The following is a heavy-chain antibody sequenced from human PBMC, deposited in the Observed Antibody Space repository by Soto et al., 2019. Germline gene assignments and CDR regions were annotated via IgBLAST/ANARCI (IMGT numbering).Heavy chain of an antibody. Sequence: QVQLVESGGGVVQPGRSLRLSCAASGFTFSSYAMHWVRQAPGKGLEWVAVISYDGSNKYYADSVKGRFTISRDNSKNTLYLQMSSLGGEDTAVYYCASYGDYEDKIGYWGQGTLVTVSS. CDR2: ISYDGSNK. CDR1: GFTFSSYA. CDR3: ASYGDYEDKIGY. J-gene: IGHJ4*02. V-gene: IGHV3-30-3*01. D-gene: IGHD4-17*01.